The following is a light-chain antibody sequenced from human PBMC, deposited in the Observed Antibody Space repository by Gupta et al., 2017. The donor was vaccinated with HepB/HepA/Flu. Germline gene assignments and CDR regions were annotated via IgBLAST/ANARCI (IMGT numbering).Light chain of an antibody. CDR3: QSYDSSLSGVV. V-gene: IGLV1-40*01. Sequence: QSVLTQPPSVSQAQGQMVTISCTGSSSNIGAGYDVHWYQQLPGTAPKLLIYGNSNRPSGVPDRFSGSKSGTSASLAITGLQAEDEADYYCQSYDSSLSGVVFGGGTMLTVL. CDR2: GNS. J-gene: IGLJ2*01. CDR1: SSNIGAGYD.